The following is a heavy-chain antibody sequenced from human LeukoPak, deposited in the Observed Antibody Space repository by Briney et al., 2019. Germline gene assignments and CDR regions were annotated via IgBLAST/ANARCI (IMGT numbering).Heavy chain of an antibody. Sequence: SQTLSLTCTVSGGSISSGSYYWGWIRQPPGKGLEWIGSIYYSGNTYYNPSLKSRVTISVDTSKNQFSLKLSSVTAADTAVYYCARAHREWLSSRAYYFDYWGQGTLVTVSS. J-gene: IGHJ4*02. D-gene: IGHD3-3*01. CDR2: IYYSGNT. CDR1: GGSISSGSYY. V-gene: IGHV4-39*07. CDR3: ARAHREWLSSRAYYFDY.